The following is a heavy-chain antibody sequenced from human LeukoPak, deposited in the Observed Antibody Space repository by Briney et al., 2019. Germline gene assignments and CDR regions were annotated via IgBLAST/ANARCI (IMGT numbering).Heavy chain of an antibody. CDR2: IRYDGSNK. CDR3: AKVFTMLRGVIHGDY. V-gene: IGHV3-30*02. J-gene: IGHJ4*02. Sequence: LAGGSLRLSCAASGFTFSSYGMHWVRQAPGKGLEWVAFIRYDGSNKYYADSVKGRFTISRDNSKNTLYLQMNSLRAEDTAVYYCAKVFTMLRGVIHGDYWGQGTLVTVSS. CDR1: GFTFSSYG. D-gene: IGHD3-10*01.